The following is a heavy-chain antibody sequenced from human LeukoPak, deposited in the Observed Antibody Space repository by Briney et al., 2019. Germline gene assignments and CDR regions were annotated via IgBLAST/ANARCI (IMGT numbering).Heavy chain of an antibody. D-gene: IGHD2-2*01. Sequence: GGSLRLSCAASGFTFSSYAMHWVRQAPGKGLEWVAVISYDGSNKYYADSVKGRFTISRDNSKNTLYLQMNSLRAEDTAVYYCAKDRRYCSSTSCYGNYYYGMDVWGQGTTVTVSS. CDR2: ISYDGSNK. J-gene: IGHJ6*02. V-gene: IGHV3-30*04. CDR1: GFTFSSYA. CDR3: AKDRRYCSSTSCYGNYYYGMDV.